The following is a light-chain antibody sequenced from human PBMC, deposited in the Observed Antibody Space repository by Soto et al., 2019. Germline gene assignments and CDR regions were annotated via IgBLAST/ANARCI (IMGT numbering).Light chain of an antibody. CDR2: DNN. J-gene: IGLJ3*02. CDR3: QSYDSSLSSWV. CDR1: SYNIGAGYD. V-gene: IGLV1-40*01. Sequence: QSVLTQPPSVSGAPGQRVTISCTGSSYNIGAGYDVHWYQQLPGTAPKLLIYDNNNRPSGVPDRFSGSKSGTSASLAITGLQAEDEADYYCQSYDSSLSSWVFGGGTKVTVL.